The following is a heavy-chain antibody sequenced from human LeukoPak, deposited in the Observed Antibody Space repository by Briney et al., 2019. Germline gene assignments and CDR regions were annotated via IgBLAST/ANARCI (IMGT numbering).Heavy chain of an antibody. CDR1: GFTFSDYY. D-gene: IGHD3-16*01. V-gene: IGHV3-11*01. Sequence: GGSLRLSCAASGFTFSDYYMSWIRQAPGMGLEWVSYISSSGSTIYYADSVMGRFTISRDNAKNSLYLQMNTLRAEDTAVYYCARDLKNWANWFDPWGQGTLVTVSS. J-gene: IGHJ5*02. CDR2: ISSSGSTI. CDR3: ARDLKNWANWFDP.